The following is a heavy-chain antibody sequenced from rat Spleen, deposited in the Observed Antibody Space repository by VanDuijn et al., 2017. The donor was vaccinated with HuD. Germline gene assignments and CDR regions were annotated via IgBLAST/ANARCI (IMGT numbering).Heavy chain of an antibody. V-gene: IGHV5-29*01. CDR2: ISYDGSST. J-gene: IGHJ2*01. CDR1: GFTFSDYY. D-gene: IGHD4-3*01. Sequence: EVQLVESDGGLVQPGRSLKLSCAASGFTFSDYYMAWVRQAPTKGLEWVATISYDGSSTYYRDSVKGRFTISRDNAKSTLYLQMDSLRSEDTATYYCARRVRIIRALDYWGQGVMVTVSS. CDR3: ARRVRIIRALDY.